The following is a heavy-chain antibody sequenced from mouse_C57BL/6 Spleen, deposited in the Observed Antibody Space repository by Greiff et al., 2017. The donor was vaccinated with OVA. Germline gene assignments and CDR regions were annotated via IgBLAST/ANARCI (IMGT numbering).Heavy chain of an antibody. CDR3: ASSRQAREDAMDY. J-gene: IGHJ4*01. D-gene: IGHD3-2*01. CDR1: GFTFSSYT. CDR2: ISGGGSNT. V-gene: IGHV5-9*01. Sequence: EVHLVESGGGLVKPGGSLKLSCAASGFTFSSYTMSWVRQTPEKRLEWVATISGGGSNTYYPDSVKGRFTISRDNAKNTLYLQMSSLRFEDTALFYGASSRQAREDAMDYWGQGTSVTVSS.